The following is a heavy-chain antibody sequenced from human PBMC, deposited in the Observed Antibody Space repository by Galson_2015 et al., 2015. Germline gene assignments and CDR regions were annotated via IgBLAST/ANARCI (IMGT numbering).Heavy chain of an antibody. V-gene: IGHV3-30-3*01. D-gene: IGHD3-22*01. CDR3: ARDQFFFDYYDSNGYLDAFDI. CDR1: GFTFSSYA. CDR2: ISYDGSNK. J-gene: IGHJ3*02. Sequence: SLRLSCAASGFTFSSYAMHWVRQAPGKGLEWVAVISYDGSNKYYADSVKGRFTISRDNSKNTLYLQMNSLRAEDTAVYYCARDQFFFDYYDSNGYLDAFDIWGQGTMVTVSS.